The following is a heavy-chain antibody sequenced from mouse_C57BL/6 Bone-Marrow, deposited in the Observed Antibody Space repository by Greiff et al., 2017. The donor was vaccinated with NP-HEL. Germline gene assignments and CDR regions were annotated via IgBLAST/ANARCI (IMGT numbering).Heavy chain of an antibody. D-gene: IGHD2-2*01. V-gene: IGHV5-6*01. CDR3: ARHRWLRPYYFDY. CDR1: GFTFSSYG. CDR2: ISSGGSYT. Sequence: EVKLMESGGDLVKPGGSLKLSCAASGFTFSSYGMSWVRQTPDKRLEWVATISSGGSYTYYPASVKGRFTISRDNAKNTLYLQMSSLKSEDTAMYYCARHRWLRPYYFDYWGQGTTLTVSS. J-gene: IGHJ2*01.